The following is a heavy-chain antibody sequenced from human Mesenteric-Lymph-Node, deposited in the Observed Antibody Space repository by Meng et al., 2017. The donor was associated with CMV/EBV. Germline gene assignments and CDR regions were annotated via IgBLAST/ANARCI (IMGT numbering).Heavy chain of an antibody. Sequence: SETLSLTCTVSGGSISSSSYYWGWIRQPPGKGLEWIGSIYYSGSTYYNPSLKSRVTMSVDTSKNQFSLKLSSVTAADTAVYYCASRLGDTQDNYGYRGGISVYNWFDPWGQGTLVTVSS. D-gene: IGHD5-18*01. V-gene: IGHV4-39*07. J-gene: IGHJ5*02. CDR2: IYYSGST. CDR1: GGSISSSSYY. CDR3: ASRLGDTQDNYGYRGGISVYNWFDP.